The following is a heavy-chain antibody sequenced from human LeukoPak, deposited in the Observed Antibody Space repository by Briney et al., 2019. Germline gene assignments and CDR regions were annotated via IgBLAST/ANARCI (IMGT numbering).Heavy chain of an antibody. J-gene: IGHJ3*02. Sequence: GASVKVSCKASGGTFSSYAISWVRQAPGQGLEWMGGIIPIFGTANYAQKFQGRVTITTDESTSTAYMELSSLRSEDTAVYYCARDLQYYYYDSSGYRSDAFDIWGQGTMVTISS. V-gene: IGHV1-69*05. CDR3: ARDLQYYYYDSSGYRSDAFDI. CDR1: GGTFSSYA. D-gene: IGHD3-22*01. CDR2: IIPIFGTA.